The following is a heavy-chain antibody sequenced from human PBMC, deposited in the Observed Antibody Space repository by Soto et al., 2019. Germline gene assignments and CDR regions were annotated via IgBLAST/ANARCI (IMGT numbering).Heavy chain of an antibody. CDR3: AKDLGDYGDYIDY. J-gene: IGHJ4*02. CDR1: GFTFSSYG. CDR2: ISYDGSNK. D-gene: IGHD4-17*01. V-gene: IGHV3-30*18. Sequence: QVQLVESGGGVVQPGRSLRLSCEASGFTFSSYGMHWVRQAPGKGLEWVAVISYDGSNKYYADSVKGRFTISRDNSKNTLYLQMNSLRAEDTAVYYCAKDLGDYGDYIDYWGQGTLVTVSS.